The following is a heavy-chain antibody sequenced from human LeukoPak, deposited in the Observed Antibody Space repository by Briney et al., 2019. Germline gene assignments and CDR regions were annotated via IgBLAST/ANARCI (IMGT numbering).Heavy chain of an antibody. CDR2: IKQDGSEK. V-gene: IGHV3-7*01. CDR3: ARTSTSVTTETFDY. Sequence: GGSLRLSCAASGFTFSTYWMSWVRQAPGKGLEWVANIKQDGSEKYYVDSVKGRFTISRDNAKNSLYLQMNSLRAEDTAVYYCARTSTSVTTETFDYWGQGTLVTVSS. CDR1: GFTFSTYW. J-gene: IGHJ4*02. D-gene: IGHD4-17*01.